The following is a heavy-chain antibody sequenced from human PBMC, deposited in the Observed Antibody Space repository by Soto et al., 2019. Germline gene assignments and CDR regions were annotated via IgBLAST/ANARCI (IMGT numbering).Heavy chain of an antibody. CDR2: IGTQHDT. CDR1: GFTFSAYD. J-gene: IGHJ5*02. CDR3: ARQASYWHGGGGWFDP. D-gene: IGHD2-8*02. Sequence: EVQLVESGGGLVQPGGSLRLSCAASGFTFSAYDMHWVRQATGKGLEWVSAIGTQHDTYYPDSVKGRFTISRENAKNSLYLQMNSRRAGDTGVYYWARQASYWHGGGGWFDPWGQGTLVTVSS. V-gene: IGHV3-13*01.